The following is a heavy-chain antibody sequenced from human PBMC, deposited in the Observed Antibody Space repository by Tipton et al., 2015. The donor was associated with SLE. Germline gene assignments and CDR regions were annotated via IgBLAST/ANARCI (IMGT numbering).Heavy chain of an antibody. D-gene: IGHD6-13*01. J-gene: IGHJ6*02. CDR2: ISYDGSNK. Sequence: SLRLSCAASGFTFSSYAMHWVRQAPGKGLEWVAVISYDGSNKYYADSVKGRFTISRDNAKNSLYLQMNSLRAEDTAVYYCARVGVRAVGSSYYYYYGMDVWGQGTTVTVSS. V-gene: IGHV3-30-3*01. CDR1: GFTFSSYA. CDR3: ARVGVRAVGSSYYYYYGMDV.